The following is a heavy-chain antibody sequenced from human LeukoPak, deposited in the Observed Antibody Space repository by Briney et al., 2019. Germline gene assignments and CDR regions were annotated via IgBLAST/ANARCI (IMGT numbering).Heavy chain of an antibody. D-gene: IGHD7-27*01. V-gene: IGHV4-59*01. CDR3: ARVHWGRTYYFDY. J-gene: IGHJ4*02. Sequence: SETLSLTCTVSGGSISSYYWSWIRQPPGKGLEWIGYIYYSGSTNYNPSLKSRVIISVDTSKNQFSLKLSSVTAADTAVYYCARVHWGRTYYFDYWGQGTLVTVSS. CDR1: GGSISSYY. CDR2: IYYSGST.